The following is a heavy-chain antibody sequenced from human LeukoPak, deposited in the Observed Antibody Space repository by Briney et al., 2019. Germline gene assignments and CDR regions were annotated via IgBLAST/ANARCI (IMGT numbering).Heavy chain of an antibody. D-gene: IGHD3-10*01. Sequence: SETLSLTCTVSGGSINSYYWSWIRQPPGKGLEYIGYIYSSGNTNYNPSLKSRVTISVDTSKNQFSLKLSSVAGADTAVYYCARHSGYFDYWGQGTLVTVSS. CDR2: IYSSGNT. CDR3: ARHSGYFDY. CDR1: GGSINSYY. V-gene: IGHV4-4*09. J-gene: IGHJ4*02.